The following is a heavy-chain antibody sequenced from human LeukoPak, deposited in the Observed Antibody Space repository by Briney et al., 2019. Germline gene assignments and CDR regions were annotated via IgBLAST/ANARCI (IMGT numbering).Heavy chain of an antibody. D-gene: IGHD1-14*01. CDR1: GFTFSSYW. CDR2: IKQDGSDK. CDR3: ARVGIYYYYGMDV. Sequence: GGSLRLSCVASGFTFSSYWMSWVRQAPGKGLEWVANIKQDGSDKYYVDSVKGRFTISRDNAKNSLYLQMNSLRAEDTAVYYCARVGIYYYYGMDVWGQGTTVTVSS. J-gene: IGHJ6*02. V-gene: IGHV3-7*05.